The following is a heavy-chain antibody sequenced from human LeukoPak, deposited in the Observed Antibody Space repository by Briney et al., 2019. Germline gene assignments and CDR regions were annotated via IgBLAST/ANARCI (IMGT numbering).Heavy chain of an antibody. D-gene: IGHD6-6*01. CDR2: INTNTGNP. V-gene: IGHV7-4-1*02. CDR3: ARDQSSSWSSYYYMDV. Sequence: VASVKVSCKASGYTFTSYAMNWVRQAPGQGLEWMGWINTNTGNPTYAQGFTGRFVLSLDTSVSTAYLQISSLKAEDTAVYYCARDQSSSWSSYYYMDVWGKGTTVTVSS. CDR1: GYTFTSYA. J-gene: IGHJ6*03.